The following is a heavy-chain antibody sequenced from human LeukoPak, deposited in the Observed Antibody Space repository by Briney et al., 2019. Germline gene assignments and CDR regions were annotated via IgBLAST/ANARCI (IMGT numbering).Heavy chain of an antibody. Sequence: ASVKVSCKASGYTFTGYYTHWVRQAPGQGLEWMGWINPNSGGTNYAQKFQGRVTMTRDTSISTAYMELSRLRSDDTAVYYCARDDDSSGYYPDYWGQGTLVTVSS. CDR1: GYTFTGYY. J-gene: IGHJ4*02. V-gene: IGHV1-2*02. D-gene: IGHD3-22*01. CDR2: INPNSGGT. CDR3: ARDDDSSGYYPDY.